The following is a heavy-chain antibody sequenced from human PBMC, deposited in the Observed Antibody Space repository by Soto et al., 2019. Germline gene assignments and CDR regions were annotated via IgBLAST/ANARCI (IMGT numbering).Heavy chain of an antibody. V-gene: IGHV3-66*04. CDR2: MYSGGGST. CDR3: ARHDWFDP. CDR1: GFTVSGDY. Sequence: VQVVESGGGLVQPGESLRLSCAASGFTVSGDYMSWVRQAPGKGLEWVSVMYSGGGSTYYADSVRGRFVISRDNSKNTVYLQMNNLRPEDTAVYYCARHDWFDPWGQGTLVTVSS. J-gene: IGHJ5*02.